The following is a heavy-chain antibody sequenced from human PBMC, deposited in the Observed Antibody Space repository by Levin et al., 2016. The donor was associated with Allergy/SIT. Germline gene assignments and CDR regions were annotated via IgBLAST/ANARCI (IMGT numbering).Heavy chain of an antibody. Sequence: GESLKISCAASGFTLSTYWMTWVRQAPGKGLEWVANINQDGSRKYYVDSVKGRFTISRDNAMNSLYLQLNSLRADDTALYYCARDADCTDGVCFDYWGQGTLVTVSS. J-gene: IGHJ4*02. V-gene: IGHV3-7*01. CDR1: GFTLSTYW. CDR2: INQDGSRK. D-gene: IGHD2-8*01. CDR3: ARDADCTDGVCFDY.